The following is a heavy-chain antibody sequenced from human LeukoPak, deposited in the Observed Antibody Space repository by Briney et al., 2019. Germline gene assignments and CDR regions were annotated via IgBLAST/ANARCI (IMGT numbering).Heavy chain of an antibody. CDR1: GFTFTHYG. CDR2: IWYDGSQK. V-gene: IGHV3-33*01. J-gene: IGHJ4*02. CDR3: ARDPSLRVTLDY. Sequence: GGSLSLSCAASGFTFTHYGMHWVRQAPGKGLEWVAIIWYDGSQKYYADSVKGRFTISRDNTKNMLYLQMNSLRVEDTAVYYCARDPSLRVTLDYWGQGTLVTVSS. D-gene: IGHD4-4*01.